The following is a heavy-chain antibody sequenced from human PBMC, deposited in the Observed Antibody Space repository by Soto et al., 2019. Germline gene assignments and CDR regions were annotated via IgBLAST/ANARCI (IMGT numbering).Heavy chain of an antibody. J-gene: IGHJ4*02. V-gene: IGHV3-30-3*01. CDR1: GFTFSSYA. CDR3: ARDLYRLSSGYFDY. Sequence: PGGSLRLSCAASGFTFSSYAMHWVRQAPGKGLEWVAVISYDGSNKYYADSVKGRFTISRDNSKNTLYLQMNSLRAEDTAVYYCARDLYRLSSGYFDYWGQGT. CDR2: ISYDGSNK. D-gene: IGHD6-25*01.